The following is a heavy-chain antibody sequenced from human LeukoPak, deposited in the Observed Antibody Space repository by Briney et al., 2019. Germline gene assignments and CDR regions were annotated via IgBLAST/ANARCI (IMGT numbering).Heavy chain of an antibody. CDR3: ARDMEQWPDYYYYHGMDV. D-gene: IGHD6-19*01. CDR1: GYTFTGYY. CDR2: INPNSGGT. Sequence: ASVKVSCKASGYTFTGYYMHWVRQAPGQGLEWMGWINPNSGGTNYAQKFQGRVTMTRDTSISTAYMELSRLRSDDTAVYYCARDMEQWPDYYYYHGMDVWGQGTTVTVSS. J-gene: IGHJ6*02. V-gene: IGHV1-2*02.